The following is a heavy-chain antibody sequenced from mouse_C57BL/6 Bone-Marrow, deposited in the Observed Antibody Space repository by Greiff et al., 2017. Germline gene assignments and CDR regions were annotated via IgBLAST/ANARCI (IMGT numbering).Heavy chain of an antibody. V-gene: IGHV14-4*01. CDR3: TTDGNYVEYYFDY. CDR2: IDPENGDT. Sequence: VQLQQSGAELVRPGASVKLSCTASGFNIKDDYMHWVKQRPEQGLEWIGWIDPENGDTEYASKFQGKATITADTSSNTAYLQLSRLTSEDTAVYYCTTDGNYVEYYFDYWGQGTTLTVSS. J-gene: IGHJ2*01. CDR1: GFNIKDDY. D-gene: IGHD2-1*01.